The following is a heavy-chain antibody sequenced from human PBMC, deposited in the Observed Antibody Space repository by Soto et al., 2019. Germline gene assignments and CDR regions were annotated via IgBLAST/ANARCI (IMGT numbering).Heavy chain of an antibody. Sequence: EVQLVQSGAEVKKPGESLRISCKGSGYSFTSYWISWVRQMPGKGLEWMGRIDPSDSYTNYSPSFQGHVTISADKSIRTAYLQWSSLKASDTAMYYCARLAMAPRRGYYGMDVWGQGPTVTVSS. J-gene: IGHJ6*02. V-gene: IGHV5-10-1*01. CDR3: ARLAMAPRRGYYGMDV. D-gene: IGHD3-16*01. CDR2: IDPSDSYT. CDR1: GYSFTSYW.